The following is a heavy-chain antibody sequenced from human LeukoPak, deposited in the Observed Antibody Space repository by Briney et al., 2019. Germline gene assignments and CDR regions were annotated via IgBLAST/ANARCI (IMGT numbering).Heavy chain of an antibody. J-gene: IGHJ4*02. V-gene: IGHV5-51*01. CDR1: GYSFTSYW. D-gene: IGHD3-22*01. CDR2: IYPGDSDT. Sequence: GESLKISCKGSGYSFTSYWIGWVRQMPGKGLEWMGIIYPGDSDTRYSPSFQGQVTISADKSISTAYLQWSSLKASDTAMYYRARTPYDSSGYYPPPFDYWGQGTLVTVSS. CDR3: ARTPYDSSGYYPPPFDY.